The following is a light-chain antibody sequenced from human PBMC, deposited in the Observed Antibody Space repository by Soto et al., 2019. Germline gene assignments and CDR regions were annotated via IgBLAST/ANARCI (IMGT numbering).Light chain of an antibody. V-gene: IGLV2-14*01. CDR1: SSDVGGYNY. CDR2: DVS. CDR3: SSYTSSSTLV. J-gene: IGLJ2*01. Sequence: QSALTQPASVSGSPGQSITISCTGTSSDVGGYNYVSWYQQHPGKPPKLMIYDVSNRPSGVSNRFSGSKSGNTASLTISGLQAEDEADYDCSSYTSSSTLVFGGGTKLTVL.